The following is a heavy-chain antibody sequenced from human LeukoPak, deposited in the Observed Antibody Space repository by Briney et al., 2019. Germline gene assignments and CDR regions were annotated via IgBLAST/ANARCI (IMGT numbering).Heavy chain of an antibody. CDR3: ARVDGSGSYGVAP. Sequence: PGGSLKLSCAGSGFTFSDYYMSWIRQAPGKGLEWVSDISSSSSYSSYADSVKGRFTISRDNAKKSLYLQMNSLRAEDTAVYYCARVDGSGSYGVAPWGQGTLVTVSS. CDR2: ISSSSSYS. D-gene: IGHD3-10*01. J-gene: IGHJ5*02. V-gene: IGHV3-11*05. CDR1: GFTFSDYY.